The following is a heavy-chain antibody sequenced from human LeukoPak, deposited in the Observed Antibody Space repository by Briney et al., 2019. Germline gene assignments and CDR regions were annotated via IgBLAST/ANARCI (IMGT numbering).Heavy chain of an antibody. CDR2: IKSKTDGETT. J-gene: IGHJ4*02. Sequence: GGSLRLSCAASGFTFSNAWMSWVRQAPGKGLEWVGRIKSKTDGETTDYAAPVKGRFTISRDDSKNTLYLQMNSLKTEDTAVYYCTTLTYYFDYGGQGTLSPSPQ. CDR3: TTLTYYFDY. CDR1: GFTFSNAW. V-gene: IGHV3-15*01.